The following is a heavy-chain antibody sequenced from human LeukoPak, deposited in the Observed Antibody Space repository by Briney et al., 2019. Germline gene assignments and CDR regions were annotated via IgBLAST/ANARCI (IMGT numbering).Heavy chain of an antibody. V-gene: IGHV3-48*03. CDR2: INSIGTAI. CDR3: ARDSAMVKGWFDP. J-gene: IGHJ5*02. Sequence: GGSLRLSCAASGFTFSNYEMNWVRQAPGKGLEWVSFINSIGTAIYYADSVKGRFTISRDNARNSLYLQMNIVRVEDTGLYYCARDSAMVKGWFDPWGQGTLVTVSS. D-gene: IGHD5-18*01. CDR1: GFTFSNYE.